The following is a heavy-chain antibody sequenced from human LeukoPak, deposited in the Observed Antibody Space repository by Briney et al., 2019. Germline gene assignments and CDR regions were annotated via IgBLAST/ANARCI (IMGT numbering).Heavy chain of an antibody. CDR2: IYHSGST. CDR3: ARDCSGGSCYDY. V-gene: IGHV4-30-2*01. Sequence: PSQTLSLTRAVSGGSISSGGYSWSWIRQPPGKGLEWIGYIYHSGSTYYNPSLKSRVTISVDRSKNQFSLKLSSVTAADTAVYYCARDCSGGSCYDYWGQGTLVTVSS. D-gene: IGHD2-15*01. CDR1: GGSISSGGYS. J-gene: IGHJ4*02.